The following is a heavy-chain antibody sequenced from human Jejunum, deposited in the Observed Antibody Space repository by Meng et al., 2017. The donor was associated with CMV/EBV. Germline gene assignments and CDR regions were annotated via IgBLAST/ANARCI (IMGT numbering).Heavy chain of an antibody. CDR3: AKHLGVVVYYYYGMDV. CDR1: FPFSTYV. Sequence: FPFSTYVMSWVRQPPGKGLEWVSVIFSGGTSTYYADSVKGRFTISRDNSKNTLYLQMNSLRAEDTAVYYCAKHLGVVVYYYYGMDVWGQGTTVTVSS. CDR2: IFSGGTST. V-gene: IGHV3-23*03. J-gene: IGHJ6*02. D-gene: IGHD3-22*01.